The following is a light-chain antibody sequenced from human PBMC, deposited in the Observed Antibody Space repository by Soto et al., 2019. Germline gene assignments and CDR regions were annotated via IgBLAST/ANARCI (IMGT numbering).Light chain of an antibody. V-gene: IGLV2-14*01. Sequence: QSALTQPASVSGSPGQSITISCTGTASDIGNYNYVSWYQLHPGTAPKLLIYGVSNRPSGVSNRFSGSKSGNAAFLTISTLQAEDEADYYCSSYTAYTTLWVFGGGTKVTVL. CDR2: GVS. J-gene: IGLJ3*02. CDR1: ASDIGNYNY. CDR3: SSYTAYTTLWV.